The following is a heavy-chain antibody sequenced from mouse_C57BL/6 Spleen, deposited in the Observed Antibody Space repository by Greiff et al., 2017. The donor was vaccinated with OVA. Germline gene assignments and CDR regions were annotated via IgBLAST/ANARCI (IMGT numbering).Heavy chain of an antibody. D-gene: IGHD1-1*01. CDR1: GYTFASYW. Sequence: QVQLQQPGAELVKPGASVKMSCKASGYTFASYWITWVKQRPGQGLAWIGDIYPGSGSTNYNEKFKSKATLTVDTSSSTAYMQLSSLTSEDSAVYYCARGLRDAMDYWGQGTSVTVSS. CDR3: ARGLRDAMDY. CDR2: IYPGSGST. J-gene: IGHJ4*01. V-gene: IGHV1-55*01.